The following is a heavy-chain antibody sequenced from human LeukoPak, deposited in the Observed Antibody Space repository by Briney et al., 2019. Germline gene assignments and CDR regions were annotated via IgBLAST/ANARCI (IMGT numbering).Heavy chain of an antibody. CDR1: RGSISSYY. J-gene: IGHJ6*02. V-gene: IGHV4-59*01. Sequence: PSETLSLTCTVSRGSISSYYGSWIRQPPGKGLEWIGNIFYRGTTNYNPSLKGQVNISVDTSENQFSLRLASVTAADTAVYYCARGGMTFGLDVWGQGTTVTVSS. CDR3: ARGGMTFGLDV. CDR2: IFYRGTT. D-gene: IGHD3-16*01.